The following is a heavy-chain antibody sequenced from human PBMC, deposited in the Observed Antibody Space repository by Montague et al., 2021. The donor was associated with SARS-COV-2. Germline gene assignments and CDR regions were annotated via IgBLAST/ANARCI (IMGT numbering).Heavy chain of an antibody. Sequence: YGGSTYYNPSLKSRVTISVDTSMNHFSLKLSSVTAADTAVYYCARDQGVYCSGGSCYNFDYWGQGTLVTVSS. D-gene: IGHD2-15*01. J-gene: IGHJ4*02. V-gene: IGHV4-39*02. CDR2: YGGST. CDR3: ARDQGVYCSGGSCYNFDY.